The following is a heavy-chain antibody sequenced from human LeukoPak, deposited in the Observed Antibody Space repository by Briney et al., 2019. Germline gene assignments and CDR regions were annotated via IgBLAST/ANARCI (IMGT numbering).Heavy chain of an antibody. Sequence: HTGGSLRLSCVASGFTFTSYAMSWVRQAPGKGLEWVSSISGSGGTTYYADSVKGRFTISRDNSEKTVYLQMNSLRAEDTAVYYCAKGTYYYDSSGSYGYYWGQGTLVIVSS. J-gene: IGHJ4*02. CDR2: ISGSGGTT. CDR3: AKGTYYYDSSGSYGYY. V-gene: IGHV3-23*01. CDR1: GFTFTSYA. D-gene: IGHD3-22*01.